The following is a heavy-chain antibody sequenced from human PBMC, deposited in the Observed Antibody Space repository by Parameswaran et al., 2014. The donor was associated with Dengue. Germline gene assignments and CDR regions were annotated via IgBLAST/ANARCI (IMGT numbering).Heavy chain of an antibody. V-gene: IGHV1-69*04. CDR2: IIPILGIA. D-gene: IGHD3-3*01. Sequence: PSVKVSCKASGGTFSSYAISWVRQAPGQGLEWMGRIIPILGIANYAQKFQGRVTITADKSTSTAYMELSSLRSEDTAVYYCARVGGYDFWSGPHYWGQGTLVTVSS. CDR1: GGTFSSYA. CDR3: ARVGGYDFWSGPHY. J-gene: IGHJ4*02.